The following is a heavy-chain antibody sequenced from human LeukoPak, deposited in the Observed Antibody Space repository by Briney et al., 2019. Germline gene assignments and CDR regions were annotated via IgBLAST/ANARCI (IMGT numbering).Heavy chain of an antibody. V-gene: IGHV1-8*03. D-gene: IGHD6-13*01. CDR1: GYTFTSYD. CDR2: MNPNSGNT. J-gene: IGHJ4*02. CDR3: ARRIAAAGTPIGY. Sequence: EASVKVSCKASGYTFTSYDINWVRQATGQGLEWMGWMNPNSGNTGYARKFQGRVTITRNTSTSTAYMELSSLRSEDTAVYYCARRIAAAGTPIGYWGQGTLVTVS.